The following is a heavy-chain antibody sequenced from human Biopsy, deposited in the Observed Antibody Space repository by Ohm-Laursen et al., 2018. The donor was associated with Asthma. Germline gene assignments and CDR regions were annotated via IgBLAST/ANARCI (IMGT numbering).Heavy chain of an antibody. D-gene: IGHD6-13*01. V-gene: IGHV1-2*06. CDR2: INPNSGGT. Sequence: SVKVSCKASGYTFIGCHIHWMRQAPGQGLEWMGRINPNSGGTNYAQKFQGRVTMTRDTSISTAYMEVSRLRSDDTAVYYCARGQRSAGDRWFDPWGQGTLVTVSS. CDR3: ARGQRSAGDRWFDP. J-gene: IGHJ5*02. CDR1: GYTFIGCH.